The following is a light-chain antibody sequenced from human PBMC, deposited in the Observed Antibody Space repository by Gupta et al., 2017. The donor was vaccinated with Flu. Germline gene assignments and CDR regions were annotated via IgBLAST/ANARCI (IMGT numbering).Light chain of an antibody. CDR2: ENN. Sequence: QSVLTQPPSVSAAPGQTVTISCSGSSSNIGNNYVSWYQQLPGTAPKLLIYENNKRPSRIPDRFSGSKSGTSATLGITGLQTGDEADYYCGTWDSSLSAVVFGGGTKLTVL. J-gene: IGLJ2*01. CDR3: GTWDSSLSAVV. V-gene: IGLV1-51*02. CDR1: SSNIGNNY.